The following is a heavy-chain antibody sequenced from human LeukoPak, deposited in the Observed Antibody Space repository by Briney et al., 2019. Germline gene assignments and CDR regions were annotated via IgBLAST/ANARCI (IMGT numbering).Heavy chain of an antibody. Sequence: SETLSLTCTVSGDSISSSSSYHWDWIRQPPGKGLEGIGSISYSGGTYYNPSLKSRVTISVDMSKNQISLKLTSVTAADTAVYYCAKGGTGSSPVRWFDPWGQGSLVTVSS. J-gene: IGHJ5*02. D-gene: IGHD1-26*01. CDR2: ISYSGGT. V-gene: IGHV4-39*01. CDR3: AKGGTGSSPVRWFDP. CDR1: GDSISSSSSYH.